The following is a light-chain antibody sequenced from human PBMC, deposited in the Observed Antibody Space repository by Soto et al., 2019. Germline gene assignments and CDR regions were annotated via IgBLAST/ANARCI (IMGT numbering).Light chain of an antibody. J-gene: IGLJ1*01. Sequence: QSVLTQPASVSGSPGQSITISCTGTSSDVGGYNYVSWYQQHPGKAPKLMIYAVNNRPSGVSDRSSGSKSGNTASLTISGLQAEDEADYYCSSYTSGSYVFGTGTKVTVL. CDR3: SSYTSGSYV. CDR2: AVN. CDR1: SSDVGGYNY. V-gene: IGLV2-14*01.